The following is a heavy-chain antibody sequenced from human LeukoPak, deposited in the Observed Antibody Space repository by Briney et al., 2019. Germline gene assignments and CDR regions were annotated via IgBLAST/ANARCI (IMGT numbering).Heavy chain of an antibody. D-gene: IGHD5-12*01. CDR3: ARDRPNGGYDWFDP. CDR2: ISSSSSYI. CDR1: GFTFSSYS. Sequence: GGSLRLSCAASGFTFSSYSMNWVRQAPGKGLEWVSSISSSSSYIYYADSVKGRFTISRDNAKNSLYLQMNSLRAEDTAVYYCARDRPNGGYDWFDPWGQGTLVTVSS. V-gene: IGHV3-21*01. J-gene: IGHJ5*02.